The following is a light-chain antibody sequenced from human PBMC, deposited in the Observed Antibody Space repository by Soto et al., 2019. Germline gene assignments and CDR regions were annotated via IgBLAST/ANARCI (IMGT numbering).Light chain of an antibody. V-gene: IGLV2-14*01. CDR3: SSYTISNTLPFV. CDR1: PRDIGGYNF. Sequence: QSALTQPASVSGSPGQSITISCTGTPRDIGGYNFVSWYQQYPGKAPRLIIFEVSSRPSGVSNRFSGSKSGNTASLTISELQPEDEADYHCSSYTISNTLPFVFGTGTQLTVL. J-gene: IGLJ1*01. CDR2: EVS.